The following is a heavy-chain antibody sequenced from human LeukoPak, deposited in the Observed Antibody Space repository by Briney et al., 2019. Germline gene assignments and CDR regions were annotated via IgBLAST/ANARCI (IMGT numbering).Heavy chain of an antibody. CDR3: AKTLSYYYDSSGSTFDY. J-gene: IGHJ4*02. D-gene: IGHD3-22*01. CDR2: IYSGGST. V-gene: IGHV3-53*01. CDR1: GFTVSSNY. Sequence: GGSLRLSCAASGFTVSSNYMSWVRQAPGKGLEWVSVIYSGGSTYYADSVKGRFTISRDNSKNTLYLQMNSLRAEDTAVYYCAKTLSYYYDSSGSTFDYWGQGTLVTVSS.